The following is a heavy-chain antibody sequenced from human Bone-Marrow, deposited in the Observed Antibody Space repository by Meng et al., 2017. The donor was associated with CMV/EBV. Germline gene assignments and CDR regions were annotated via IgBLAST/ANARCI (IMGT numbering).Heavy chain of an antibody. V-gene: IGHV3-48*04. CDR2: ISSSSSTI. CDR1: GFTFSSYG. J-gene: IGHJ4*02. Sequence: GESLKISCAASGFTFSSYGMHWVRQAPGKGLEWVSYISSSSSTIYYADSVKGRFTISRDNAKNPLYLQMNSLRAEDTAVYYCARDPQGWGQGTLVTVSS. CDR3: ARDPQG.